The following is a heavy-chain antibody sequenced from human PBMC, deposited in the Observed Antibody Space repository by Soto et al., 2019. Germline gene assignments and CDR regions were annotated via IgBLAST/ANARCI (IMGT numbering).Heavy chain of an antibody. CDR1: GFTFSSYN. Sequence: EVQLVESGGGLVKPGGSLRLSCAASGFTFSSYNMNWVRQAPGKGLEWVSSITTGISYIYYADSVKGRFTISRDDAKNSLYLQMNSLRAEDTAVYYCAREEDCSGTGCQYFDYWGQGTLVTVSS. CDR3: AREEDCSGTGCQYFDY. CDR2: ITTGISYI. V-gene: IGHV3-21*01. J-gene: IGHJ4*02. D-gene: IGHD2-2*01.